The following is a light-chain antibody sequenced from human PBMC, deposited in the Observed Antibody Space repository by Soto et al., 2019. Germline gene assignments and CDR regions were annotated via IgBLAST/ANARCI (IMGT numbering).Light chain of an antibody. CDR2: AAS. CDR1: QGISSY. J-gene: IGKJ3*01. V-gene: IGKV1-9*01. CDR3: QQLNSYPMVT. Sequence: DIQLTQSQSFLSASVGDRVTITCRASQGISSYLAWYQQKPGKAPKLLIYAASTLQSGVPSRFSGSGSGTEFTLTISSLQPEDFATYYCQQLNSYPMVTFGPGTKVDIK.